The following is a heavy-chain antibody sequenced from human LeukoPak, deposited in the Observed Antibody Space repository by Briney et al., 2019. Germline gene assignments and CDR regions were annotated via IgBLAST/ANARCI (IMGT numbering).Heavy chain of an antibody. CDR2: ISGSGAST. Sequence: PGGSLRLSCAASGFTFSSYAMSWVRQAPGQGLEWVSAISGSGASTNYADSVKGRFTISRDNSKNTLFLQMNSLRAEDTALYYCAKRSSGYYQSLEYWGQGTLVTVSS. D-gene: IGHD3-22*01. CDR3: AKRSSGYYQSLEY. V-gene: IGHV3-23*01. CDR1: GFTFSSYA. J-gene: IGHJ4*02.